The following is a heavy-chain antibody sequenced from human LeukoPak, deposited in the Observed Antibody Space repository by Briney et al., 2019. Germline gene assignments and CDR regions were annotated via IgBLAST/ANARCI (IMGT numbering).Heavy chain of an antibody. D-gene: IGHD2-8*01. CDR1: GYTFTGYY. V-gene: IGHV1-2*02. Sequence: ASVKVSCKASGYTFTGYYMHWVRQAPGQGLEWMGWINPNSGGTNYAQKFQGRATMTRDTSISTAYMELSRLRSDDTAVYYCARDGLMVYAIGDNWFDPWGQGTLVTVSS. CDR3: ARDGLMVYAIGDNWFDP. CDR2: INPNSGGT. J-gene: IGHJ5*02.